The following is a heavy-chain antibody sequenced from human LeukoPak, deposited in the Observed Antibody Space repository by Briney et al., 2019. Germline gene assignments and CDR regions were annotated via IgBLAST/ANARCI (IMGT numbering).Heavy chain of an antibody. J-gene: IGHJ6*02. V-gene: IGHV1-3*01. Sequence: ASVKVSCKASQYTFTDYAVHWVRQAPGQRLEWMGWIDAGNGKTKYSQSFQGRVTMTRNTSISTAYMELSSLRSEDTAVYYCARGIREYYDFWSGYSFVYYGMDVWGQGTTVTVSS. CDR2: IDAGNGKT. CDR1: QYTFTDYA. D-gene: IGHD3-3*01. CDR3: ARGIREYYDFWSGYSFVYYGMDV.